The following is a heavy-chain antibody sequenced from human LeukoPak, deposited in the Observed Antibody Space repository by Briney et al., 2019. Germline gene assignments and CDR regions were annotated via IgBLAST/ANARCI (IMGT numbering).Heavy chain of an antibody. CDR3: ARLDGSGWSNYYYYYGMDV. D-gene: IGHD6-19*01. CDR1: GYRFTSYW. V-gene: IGHV5-51*01. CDR2: IYPGDSDT. J-gene: IGHJ6*02. Sequence: GEPLHISCKGSGYRFTSYWIGWVRQMPGKGLEWMGIIYPGDSDTRYSPSFQGQVTISADKSISTAYLQWSSLKASDTAMYDCARLDGSGWSNYYYYYGMDVWGQGTTVTVSS.